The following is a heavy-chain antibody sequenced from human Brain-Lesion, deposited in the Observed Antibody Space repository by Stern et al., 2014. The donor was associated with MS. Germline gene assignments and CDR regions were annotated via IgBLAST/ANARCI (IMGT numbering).Heavy chain of an antibody. CDR3: ARGGGRTYFDY. V-gene: IGHV4-59*11. Sequence: QVQLQESGPVLVKPSETLSLTCTVSGTSINTLYWSWIRQSPGQGLEWIAWVYYSGSTNYNPSLKSRVTISIDTSTNQFSLKVNSVTAADTAVYYCARGGGRTYFDYWGQGTLVTVSS. CDR2: VYYSGST. J-gene: IGHJ4*02. D-gene: IGHD3-16*01. CDR1: GTSINTLY.